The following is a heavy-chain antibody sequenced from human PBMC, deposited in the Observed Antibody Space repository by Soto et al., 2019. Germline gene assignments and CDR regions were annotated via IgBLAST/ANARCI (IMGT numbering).Heavy chain of an antibody. Sequence: GGSLILSCAAAGFTFSSYAMSWVRQAPGKGLEWVSAISGSGGSTYYADSVKGRFTISRDNSKNTLYLQMNSLRAEDTAVYYCAKIISRAAMVPFDYWGQGTLVTVSS. CDR2: ISGSGGST. V-gene: IGHV3-23*01. J-gene: IGHJ4*02. CDR3: AKIISRAAMVPFDY. D-gene: IGHD5-18*01. CDR1: GFTFSSYA.